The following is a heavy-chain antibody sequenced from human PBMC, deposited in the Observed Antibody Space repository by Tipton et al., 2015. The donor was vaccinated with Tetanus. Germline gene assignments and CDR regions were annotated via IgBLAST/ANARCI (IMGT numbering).Heavy chain of an antibody. CDR1: GFMFNRYW. CDR3: ARGPDSYSSESFPGAH. V-gene: IGHV3-74*03. D-gene: IGHD3-10*01. J-gene: IGHJ4*02. CDR2: IDIDGGSI. Sequence: GSLRLSCAASGFMFNRYWMHWVRQVPGKGLVWVSRIDIDGGSITYADSVKGRFTISRDNADNTLYLQMDSLRPEDTAVYYCARGPDSYSSESFPGAHWGQGTQVTVSS.